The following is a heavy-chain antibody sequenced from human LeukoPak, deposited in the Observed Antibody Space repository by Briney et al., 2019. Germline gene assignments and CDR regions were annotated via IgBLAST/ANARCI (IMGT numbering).Heavy chain of an antibody. Sequence: SETLSLTCTVSGGSISSYYWSWIRQPAGKGLEWIGRIYTSGSTNYNPSLKSRVTMSVDTSKNQFSLKLSSVTAADTAVYYCARGFLGDYFGSGSYYVFDYWGQGTLVTVSS. CDR1: GGSISSYY. J-gene: IGHJ4*02. CDR3: ARGFLGDYFGSGSYYVFDY. CDR2: IYTSGST. V-gene: IGHV4-4*07. D-gene: IGHD3-10*01.